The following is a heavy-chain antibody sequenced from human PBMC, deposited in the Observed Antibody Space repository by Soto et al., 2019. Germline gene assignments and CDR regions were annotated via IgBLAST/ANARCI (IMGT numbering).Heavy chain of an antibody. V-gene: IGHV3-NL1*01. CDR1: GFTFSDDG. CDR2: ICDGGSSK. CDR3: AKSPGMYYYDSSGYYHYDY. D-gene: IGHD3-22*01. J-gene: IGHJ4*02. Sequence: GGSLRLSCVASGFTFSDDGMHWVRQAPGKGLEWVSAICDGGSSKYYADSVKGRFTISRDNSKNTLYLQMNSLRAEDTAVYYCAKSPGMYYYDSSGYYHYDYWGQGTLVTVSS.